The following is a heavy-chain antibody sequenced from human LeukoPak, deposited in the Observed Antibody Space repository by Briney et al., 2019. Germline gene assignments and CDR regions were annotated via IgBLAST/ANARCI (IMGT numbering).Heavy chain of an antibody. CDR1: GLTFSSYG. D-gene: IGHD2-15*01. CDR2: IWYDGSKQ. CDR3: ARAGYCSGGSCYGLDY. J-gene: IGHJ4*02. Sequence: GRSLRLSCAASGLTFSSYGMHWVRQAPGKGLEWVAVIWYDGSKQYYADSVKGRFTISRDNSKNTLYLQMNSLRAEDAAVYYCARAGYCSGGSCYGLDYWGQGSLVAVSS. V-gene: IGHV3-33*01.